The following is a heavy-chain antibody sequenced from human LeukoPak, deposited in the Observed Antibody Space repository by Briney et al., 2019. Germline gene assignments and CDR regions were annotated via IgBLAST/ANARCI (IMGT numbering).Heavy chain of an antibody. CDR1: GYTFTGYY. Sequence: ASVKVSCKASGYTFTGYYMHWVRQAPGQGLEWMGWINPISGGTNYAQKFQGRVTMTRDTSISTAYMELSRLRSDDTAVYYCAREALSLDTAMVLYFDYWGQGTLVTVSS. D-gene: IGHD5-18*01. CDR2: INPISGGT. J-gene: IGHJ4*02. V-gene: IGHV1-2*02. CDR3: AREALSLDTAMVLYFDY.